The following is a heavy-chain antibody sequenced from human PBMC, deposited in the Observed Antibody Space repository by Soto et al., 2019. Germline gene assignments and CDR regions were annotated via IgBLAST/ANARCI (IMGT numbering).Heavy chain of an antibody. V-gene: IGHV1-3*01. D-gene: IGHD1-1*01. CDR3: ARGKGMEENYFYYGLDV. CDR1: GYTFSTYG. CDR2: LNGGTGQT. Sequence: ASVKVSCKASGYTFSTYGMHWVRQAPGQSLEWMGWLNGGTGQTRYSQRFQDRVIITRDTSASTGYMELSSLRSEDTAVYYCARGKGMEENYFYYGLDVWGQGTTVTVSS. J-gene: IGHJ6*02.